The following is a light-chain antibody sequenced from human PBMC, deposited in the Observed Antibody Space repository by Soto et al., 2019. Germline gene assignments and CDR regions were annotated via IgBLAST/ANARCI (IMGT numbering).Light chain of an antibody. CDR3: QQYNNWPRT. V-gene: IGKV3-15*01. J-gene: IGKJ1*01. CDR2: GAS. CDR1: QSVAGN. Sequence: EIVMTQSPATLSVSPGERATLSCRASQSVAGNLAWYQQKPGQAPRLLIYGASTRATGIPARFSGSGYRKDYTLTISSLESEDFAVYYCQQYNNWPRTFGQGTKVEIK.